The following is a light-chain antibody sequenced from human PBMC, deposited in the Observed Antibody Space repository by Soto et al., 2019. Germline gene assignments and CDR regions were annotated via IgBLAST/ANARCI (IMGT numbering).Light chain of an antibody. V-gene: IGKV3-15*01. Sequence: EIVMTHSPSTLSVAPVEIATLSCRASQSVSSNLAWYQQKPGQAPRLLIYGASTRATGIPARFSGSGSRTEFTLTISSLQSEDFAVYYCQQYNNWPRGTFGQGTKVDIK. CDR3: QQYNNWPRGT. CDR1: QSVSSN. J-gene: IGKJ1*01. CDR2: GAS.